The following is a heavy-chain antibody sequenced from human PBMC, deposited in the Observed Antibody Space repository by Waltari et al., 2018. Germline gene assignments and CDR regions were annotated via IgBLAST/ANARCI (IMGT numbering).Heavy chain of an antibody. D-gene: IGHD1-26*01. CDR1: GYSFTSYW. V-gene: IGHV5-51*01. J-gene: IGHJ4*02. CDR2: IYPGDSDT. Sequence: EVQLVQSGAEVKQPGASLKISCKGSGYSFTSYWIGWVRQLPGKGLEWMGIIYPGDSDTRYSPSFQGQVTISADKSISTAYLQWSSLKASDTAMYYCARHRVSGSYYSCFDYWGQGTLVTVSS. CDR3: ARHRVSGSYYSCFDY.